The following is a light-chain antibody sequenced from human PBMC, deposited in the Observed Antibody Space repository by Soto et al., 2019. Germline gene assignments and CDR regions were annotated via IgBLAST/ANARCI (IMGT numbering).Light chain of an antibody. V-gene: IGKV3-20*01. CDR2: GAS. J-gene: IGKJ1*01. CDR3: QQYRDSLGT. CDR1: QSVISTY. Sequence: EIVLTQSPGTLSLSPGERATLSCRASQSVISTYLAWYQQKPVQAPRLLIYGASSRATGIPDRFSGSGSGTDITLTISRLEPEDFAVYYCQQYRDSLGTFGQGTKVEI.